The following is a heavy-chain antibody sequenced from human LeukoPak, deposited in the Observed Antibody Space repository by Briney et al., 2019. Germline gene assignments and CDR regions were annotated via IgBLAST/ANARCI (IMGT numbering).Heavy chain of an antibody. CDR1: GFTFSTYG. CDR2: ISDSGGST. D-gene: IGHD4-17*01. V-gene: IGHV3-23*01. J-gene: IGHJ4*02. CDR3: AKGGSLTTVTHFDY. Sequence: GGSLRLSCAASGFTFSTYGMSWVRQAPGKGLEWVSVISDSGGSTYYADSVKGRFTISRDNSKNTLYLQMNSLRAEDTAVYYCAKGGSLTTVTHFDYWGQGTLVTVSP.